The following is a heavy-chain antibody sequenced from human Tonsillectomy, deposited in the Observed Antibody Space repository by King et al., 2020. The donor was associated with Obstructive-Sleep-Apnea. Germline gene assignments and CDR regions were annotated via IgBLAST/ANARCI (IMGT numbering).Heavy chain of an antibody. V-gene: IGHV4-4*02. CDR2: IYHSGST. D-gene: IGHD3-9*01. J-gene: IGHJ6*02. CDR1: GGSISRRNW. CDR3: IRPYYDILTGYWYYFYYDLDV. Sequence: LQLQESGPGLVKPSGTLSLTCAVSGGSISRRNWWSWVRQSPGMGLEWIWEIYHSGSTNCNLPLKSRVTISVDKSKNRIYLKLTSVTAADTAVYHCIRPYYDILTGYWYYFYYDLDVWGQGTTVTVSS.